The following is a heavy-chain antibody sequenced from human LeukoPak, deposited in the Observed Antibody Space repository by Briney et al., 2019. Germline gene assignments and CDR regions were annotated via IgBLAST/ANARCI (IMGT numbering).Heavy chain of an antibody. CDR2: LYSSGSS. Sequence: SGTLSLTCTVSGASISPYYWNWIRQPAGKGLEWIGRLYSSGSSDYNPSLKSRVTMSVDTSRNQFSLRVTSVTAADTAIYYCARDLSGSLYFDYWGQGILVTVSA. CDR1: GASISPYY. CDR3: ARDLSGSLYFDY. J-gene: IGHJ4*02. V-gene: IGHV4-4*07. D-gene: IGHD3-10*01.